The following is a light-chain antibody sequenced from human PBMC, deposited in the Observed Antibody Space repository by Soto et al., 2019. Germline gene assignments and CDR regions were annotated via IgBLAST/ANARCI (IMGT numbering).Light chain of an antibody. J-gene: IGLJ2*01. CDR1: TYNLGGNT. V-gene: IGLV1-44*01. Sequence: QSVLTQPPSVSGTHGHTVSISFSGSTYNLGGNTVNWYQQLPGTAPKLLIYTNNQRPSGVPDRFSGSKSGTSASLDLSDLRSEDEADFYCAAWDDSLNAVVFGGGTKVTVL. CDR3: AAWDDSLNAVV. CDR2: TNN.